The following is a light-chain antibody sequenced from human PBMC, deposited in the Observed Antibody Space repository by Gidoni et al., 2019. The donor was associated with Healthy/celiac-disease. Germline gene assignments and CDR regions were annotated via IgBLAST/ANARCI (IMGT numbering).Light chain of an antibody. V-gene: IGKV3-20*01. CDR3: QQYGSSPPKYT. CDR1: QSVSSSY. J-gene: IGKJ2*01. CDR2: GAS. Sequence: EIVLPQAPGTLSLSPGERATLSCRASQSVSSSYLAWYQQKPGQAPRLLIYGASSRATGIPDRFSGSGSGTDFTLTISRLEPEDFEVYYCQQYGSSPPKYTFGQGTKLEIK.